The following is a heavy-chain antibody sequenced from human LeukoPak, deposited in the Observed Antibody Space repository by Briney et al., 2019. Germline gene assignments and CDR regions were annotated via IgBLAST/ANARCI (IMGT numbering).Heavy chain of an antibody. V-gene: IGHV4-61*02. CDR1: GGSISSGSYS. CDR3: AREFGYAVTSLDY. Sequence: SETLSLTCTVSGGSISSGSYSRSWIRQPAGKGLEWIGRICTSGSTHYNPSLKSRVTISVDTSKNQFSLKLSSVTAADTAVYYCAREFGYAVTSLDYWGQGTLVTVSS. J-gene: IGHJ4*02. D-gene: IGHD4-17*01. CDR2: ICTSGST.